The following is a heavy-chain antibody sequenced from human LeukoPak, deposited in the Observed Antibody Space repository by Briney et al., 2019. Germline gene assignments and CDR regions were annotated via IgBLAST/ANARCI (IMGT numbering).Heavy chain of an antibody. CDR2: ISGSGGST. CDR1: GFTFSSYG. J-gene: IGHJ4*02. CDR3: AKDGELMVYED. D-gene: IGHD2-8*01. Sequence: GGTLRLSCAASGFTFSSYGMSWVRRAPGKGLEWVSAISGSGGSTYYADSVKGRFTISRDNSKNTLYLQINSLRAEDTAVYYCAKDGELMVYEDWGQGTLVTVSS. V-gene: IGHV3-23*01.